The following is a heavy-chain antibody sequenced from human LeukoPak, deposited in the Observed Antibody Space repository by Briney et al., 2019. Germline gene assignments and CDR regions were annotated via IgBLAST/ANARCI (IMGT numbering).Heavy chain of an antibody. Sequence: GGSLRRSCAGSGLSFSRYWMSGVRQAPGRGLEGVANIKQEGSEEFYVDSAKGRCTISRNNAKNSLHLQMNSLRAEDTAVYYCARDRASSSWFLPLHYWSQGTLVTVHS. CDR2: IKQEGSEE. CDR1: GLSFSRYW. D-gene: IGHD6-13*01. CDR3: ARDRASSSWFLPLHY. V-gene: IGHV3-7*01. J-gene: IGHJ4*02.